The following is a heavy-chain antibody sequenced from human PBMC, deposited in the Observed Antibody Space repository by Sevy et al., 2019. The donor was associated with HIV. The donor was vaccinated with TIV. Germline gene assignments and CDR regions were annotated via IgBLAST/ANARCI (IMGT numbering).Heavy chain of an antibody. D-gene: IGHD6-13*01. J-gene: IGHJ4*02. CDR2: FSGSGDST. Sequence: GGSLRLSCAASGFTFSSYGMSWVRQAPGKGLEWVSAFSGSGDSTYYVDSVKGRFTISRDNSKNTLYLQMNSLRAEDTAVYYCAKAPSYSSSPLYFDYWGQGTLVTVSS. CDR1: GFTFSSYG. CDR3: AKAPSYSSSPLYFDY. V-gene: IGHV3-23*01.